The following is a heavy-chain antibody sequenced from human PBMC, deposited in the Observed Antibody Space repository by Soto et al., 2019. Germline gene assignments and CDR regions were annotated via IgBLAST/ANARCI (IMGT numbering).Heavy chain of an antibody. D-gene: IGHD6-13*01. J-gene: IGHJ1*01. CDR2: ISAYNGNT. CDR1: GYTFTSYG. Sequence: ASVKVSCKASGYTFTSYGISWVRQAPGQGLEWMGWISAYNGNTNYAQKLQGRVTMTTDTSTSTAYMELRSLRSDDTAVYYCASGQMDSSSWTAEYFQHWGQGTRVTVSS. V-gene: IGHV1-18*01. CDR3: ASGQMDSSSWTAEYFQH.